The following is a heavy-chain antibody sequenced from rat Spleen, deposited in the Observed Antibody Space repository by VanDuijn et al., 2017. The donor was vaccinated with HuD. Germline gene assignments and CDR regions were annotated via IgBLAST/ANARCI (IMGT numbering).Heavy chain of an antibody. CDR1: GFTFSDCY. D-gene: IGHD1-10*01. Sequence: EVQLVESGGGLVQPGRSLKLSCATSGFTFSDCYMAWVRQAPTKGLEWVAGISYEGSSTYYGDSVKGRFTMSRDNAKNTLYLQMNSLRSEDTATYYCTRGGNYDFDYWGQGVMVTVSS. V-gene: IGHV5-22*01. CDR2: ISYEGSST. J-gene: IGHJ2*01. CDR3: TRGGNYDFDY.